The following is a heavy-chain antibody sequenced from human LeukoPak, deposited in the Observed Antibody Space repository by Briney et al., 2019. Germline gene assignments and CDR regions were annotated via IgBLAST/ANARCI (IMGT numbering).Heavy chain of an antibody. D-gene: IGHD2-2*01. V-gene: IGHV3-30*02. J-gene: IGHJ4*02. CDR3: AKDQCSNTRCYGSPGY. CDR1: GFSFSNYG. Sequence: GESLRLSCEASGFSFSNYGMHWVRQAPGKGLEWAAFIRHDGSDQRYAESVKGRFIISRDNSKNTLYLQMNSLRPEDAGVFYCAKDQCSNTRCYGSPGYWGQGTLVTVSS. CDR2: IRHDGSDQ.